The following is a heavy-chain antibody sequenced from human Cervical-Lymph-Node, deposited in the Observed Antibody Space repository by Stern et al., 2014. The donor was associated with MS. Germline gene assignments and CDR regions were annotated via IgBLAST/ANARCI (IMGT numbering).Heavy chain of an antibody. CDR2: IYHSGST. J-gene: IGHJ2*01. D-gene: IGHD6-19*01. V-gene: IGHV4-38-2*02. CDR1: RYSINSDYY. CDR3: ARARAIAVAFDL. Sequence: QVQLQESGPGLVKPSETLSLTCTVSRYSINSDYYWGWIRQPPGKGLEWIGSIYHSGSTYYNSSLKSRVTISVDTSKNHFPLMQSSVTAADTAVYYCARARAIAVAFDLWGRGTLVTVSS.